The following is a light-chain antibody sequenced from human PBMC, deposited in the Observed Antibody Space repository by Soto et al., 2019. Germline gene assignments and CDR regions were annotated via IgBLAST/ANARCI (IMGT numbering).Light chain of an antibody. CDR3: QQYNSYST. J-gene: IGKJ3*01. CDR2: DAS. CDR1: QSISSW. V-gene: IGKV1-5*01. Sequence: DIQMTQSPSTLSASVGDRVTITCRASQSISSWLAWYQQKPGKAPKLLIYDASSLESGVPSRFSGSGSGTEFTLTISSLQPDDFATYYCQQYNSYSTFGPGTKVDI.